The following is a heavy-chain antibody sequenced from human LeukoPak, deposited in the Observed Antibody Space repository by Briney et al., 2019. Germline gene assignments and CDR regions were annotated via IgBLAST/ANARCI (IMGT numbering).Heavy chain of an antibody. V-gene: IGHV3-48*04. Sequence: PGGSLRLSCAASGFTFSSYSMNWVRQAPGKGLEWVSYISSSSSTIYYADSVKGRFTISRDNAKNSLYLQMNSLRAEDTAVYYCARDGADSSGWYGAEYFQHWGQGTLVTVSS. CDR1: GFTFSSYS. CDR2: ISSSSSTI. CDR3: ARDGADSSGWYGAEYFQH. D-gene: IGHD6-19*01. J-gene: IGHJ1*01.